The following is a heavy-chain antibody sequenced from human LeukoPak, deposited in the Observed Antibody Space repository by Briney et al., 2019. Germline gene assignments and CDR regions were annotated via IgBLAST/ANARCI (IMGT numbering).Heavy chain of an antibody. D-gene: IGHD1-1*01. Sequence: GASVKVSCKASGYTFTGYYMHWVRQATGQGLEWMGWMNPNSGNTGYAQKFQGRVTMTRNTSISTAYMELSSLRSEDTAVYYCARSDSGGTFDIWGQGTMVTVSS. CDR3: ARSDSGGTFDI. CDR2: MNPNSGNT. CDR1: GYTFTGYY. V-gene: IGHV1-8*02. J-gene: IGHJ3*02.